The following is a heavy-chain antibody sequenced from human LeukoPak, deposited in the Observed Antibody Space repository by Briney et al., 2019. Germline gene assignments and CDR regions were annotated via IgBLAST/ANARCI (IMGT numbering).Heavy chain of an antibody. Sequence: GGSLRLSCAASGFTFSSYGMHWVRQAPGKGLEWVAVISYDGSNKYYADSVKGRFTISRDNSKNTLYLQMNSLRAEDTAVYYCAKGEEQLVPKSYFDYWGQGTLVTVSS. CDR3: AKGEEQLVPKSYFDY. V-gene: IGHV3-30*18. J-gene: IGHJ4*02. CDR2: ISYDGSNK. D-gene: IGHD6-13*01. CDR1: GFTFSSYG.